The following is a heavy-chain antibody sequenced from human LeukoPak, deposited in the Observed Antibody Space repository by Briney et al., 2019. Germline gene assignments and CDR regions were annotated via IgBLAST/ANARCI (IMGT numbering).Heavy chain of an antibody. D-gene: IGHD6-6*01. J-gene: IGHJ3*02. Sequence: ASVKVSCKASGGTLSSYAISWVRQAPGQGLEWMGGIIPIFGTANYAQKFQGRVTITTDESTSTAYMELSSLRSEDTAVYYCARGVLGQLAHSDAFDIWGQGTMVTVSS. CDR3: ARGVLGQLAHSDAFDI. CDR1: GGTLSSYA. V-gene: IGHV1-69*05. CDR2: IIPIFGTA.